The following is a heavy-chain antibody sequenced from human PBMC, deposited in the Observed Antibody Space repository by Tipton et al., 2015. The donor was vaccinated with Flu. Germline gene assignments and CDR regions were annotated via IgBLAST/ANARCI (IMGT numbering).Heavy chain of an antibody. Sequence: TLSLTCTVSGGSIGSYYWNWLRQPPGKGLEWIGYIYNSEYTKYNPSLKSRITISVDSSRKQFSLQLTSVTAADTAVYYCVRPATAYNSDDYWGQGILVTVSS. D-gene: IGHD6-25*01. CDR1: GGSIGSYY. CDR2: IYNSEYT. J-gene: IGHJ4*02. CDR3: VRPATAYNSDDY. V-gene: IGHV4-4*08.